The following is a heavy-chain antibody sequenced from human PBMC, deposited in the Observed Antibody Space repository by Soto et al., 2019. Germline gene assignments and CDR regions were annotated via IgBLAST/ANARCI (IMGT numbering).Heavy chain of an antibody. CDR3: ARSRITGSTWTFDY. CDR1: GYSFSNYW. CDR2: IYPGDSDT. V-gene: IGHV5-51*01. J-gene: IGHJ4*02. D-gene: IGHD1-20*01. Sequence: GESLKISCAGSGYSFSNYWIGWVRQVPGKGLEWMGIIYPGDSDTRYSPSFQGQVTISADKSISTAYLQWRSLKASDSAMYYCARSRITGSTWTFDYWGQETLVTLSS.